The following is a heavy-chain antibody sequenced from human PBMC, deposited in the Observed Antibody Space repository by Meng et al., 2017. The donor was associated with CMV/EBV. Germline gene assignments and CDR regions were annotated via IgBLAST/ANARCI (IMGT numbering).Heavy chain of an antibody. V-gene: IGHV3-15*07. Sequence: ASGFTFSRPWMKWVRQAPGKGMEWVGRIKSQSDGGTVNYAAPVKDRFTISRDDSANTLFLEMNSLKAEDTAVYYCTTGWRTVGSIGYWGQGTLVTVSS. CDR3: TTGWRTVGSIGY. CDR1: GFTFSRPW. J-gene: IGHJ4*02. D-gene: IGHD4-23*01. CDR2: IKSQSDGGTV.